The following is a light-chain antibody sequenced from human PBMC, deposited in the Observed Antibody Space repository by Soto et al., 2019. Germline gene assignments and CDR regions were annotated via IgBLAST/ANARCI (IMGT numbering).Light chain of an antibody. V-gene: IGLV1-40*01. J-gene: IGLJ3*02. CDR3: QSYDNSLSGSGV. Sequence: QSVLTQPPSVSGAPGQRVTISCTGSTSNIGAGYEVHWYQQLPGIAPELLVSGHNIRPSGVPDRFSGFKSGASASLVITGLQAEDEADYYCQSYDNSLSGSGVFGGGTKLTVL. CDR2: GHN. CDR1: TSNIGAGYE.